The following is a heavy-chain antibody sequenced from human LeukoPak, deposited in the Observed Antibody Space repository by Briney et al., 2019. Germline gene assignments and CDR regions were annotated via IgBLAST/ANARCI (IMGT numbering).Heavy chain of an antibody. CDR1: GFSFDDYA. Sequence: QSGRSLRLSCAASGFSFDDYAMHWVRQAPGKGLEWVSSINWNSGSIDYADSVKGRFTISRDNAKNSLYLQMNSLRVEDTALYYCTKDRRGYSYAFENWGQGTLVTVSS. CDR3: TKDRRGYSYAFEN. CDR2: INWNSGSI. V-gene: IGHV3-9*01. D-gene: IGHD5-18*01. J-gene: IGHJ4*02.